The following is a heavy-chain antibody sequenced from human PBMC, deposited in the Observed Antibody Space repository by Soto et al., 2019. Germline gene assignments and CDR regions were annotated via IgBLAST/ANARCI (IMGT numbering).Heavy chain of an antibody. CDR1: GYTFTSYA. J-gene: IGHJ4*02. CDR2: INAGNGNT. CDR3: ARRPGGSLAY. D-gene: IGHD1-26*01. Sequence: ASVKVSCKASGYTFTSYAMHWVRQAPGQRLEWMGWINAGNGNTKYSQKFQGRVTITRDTSASTAYMELSSLRSEDTAVYYCARRPGGSLAYWGQGTLVTVSS. V-gene: IGHV1-3*01.